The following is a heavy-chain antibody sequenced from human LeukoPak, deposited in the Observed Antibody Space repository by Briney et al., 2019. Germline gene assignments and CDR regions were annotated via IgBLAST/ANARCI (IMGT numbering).Heavy chain of an antibody. CDR3: ARNDYGDYHPYYGMYV. J-gene: IGHJ6*02. CDR1: GFAFSSYA. Sequence: PGRSLGLSCAASGFAFSSYAMNWVRQAPGKGLEWVSVISYDGSNKYYADSVKGRFTISRDNSKNTLYLQMNSLRAEDTAVYYCARNDYGDYHPYYGMYVWGQGTTGSVSS. CDR2: ISYDGSNK. D-gene: IGHD4-17*01. V-gene: IGHV3-30-3*01.